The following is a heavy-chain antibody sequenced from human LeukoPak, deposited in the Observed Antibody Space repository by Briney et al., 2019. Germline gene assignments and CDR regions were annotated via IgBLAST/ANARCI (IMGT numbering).Heavy chain of an antibody. Sequence: SETLSLTCAVSGDSISSGGYSWSWIRQPPGKGLEWIGYIYYSGSTYYNPSLKSRVTISVDTSKNQFSLKLSSVTAADTAVYYCARDSVYSGSSLDYWGQGALVTASS. CDR2: IYYSGST. CDR1: GDSISSGGYS. D-gene: IGHD1-26*01. CDR3: ARDSVYSGSSLDY. J-gene: IGHJ4*02. V-gene: IGHV4-30-4*07.